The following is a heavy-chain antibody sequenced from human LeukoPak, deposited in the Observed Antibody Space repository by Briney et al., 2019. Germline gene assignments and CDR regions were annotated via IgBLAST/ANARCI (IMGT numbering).Heavy chain of an antibody. D-gene: IGHD5-24*01. CDR1: GGSFSGYY. V-gene: IGHV4-59*01. J-gene: IGHJ4*02. CDR3: ARVDDGYKIDY. Sequence: SETLSLTCAVYGGSFSGYYWSWIRQPPGKGLEWIAYIDYSASTNYNPSLKSRVTISVDTSKNQFSLKLSSVTAADTAVYYCARVDDGYKIDYWGQGTLVTVSS. CDR2: IDYSAST.